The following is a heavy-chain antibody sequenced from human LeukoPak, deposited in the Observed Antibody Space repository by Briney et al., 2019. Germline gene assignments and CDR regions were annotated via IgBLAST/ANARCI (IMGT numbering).Heavy chain of an antibody. D-gene: IGHD6-6*01. Sequence: PSETLSLTCTVSGHSISSGYYWGWIRQPPGKGLEWIGSIYHSGSTYYNPSLKSRVTISVDTSKNQFSLKLSSVTAADTAVYYCARENSSSSDWFDPWGQGTLVTVSS. CDR2: IYHSGST. CDR3: ARENSSSSDWFDP. J-gene: IGHJ5*02. V-gene: IGHV4-38-2*02. CDR1: GHSISSGYY.